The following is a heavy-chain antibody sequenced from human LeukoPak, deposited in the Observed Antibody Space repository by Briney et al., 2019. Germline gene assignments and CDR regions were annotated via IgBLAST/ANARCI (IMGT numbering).Heavy chain of an antibody. CDR1: GGSINSYY. CDR2: IYTSGSTP. D-gene: IGHD3-22*01. J-gene: IGHJ4*02. V-gene: IGHV4-4*07. Sequence: TSETLSLTCTVSGGSINSYYWSWIRQSAGKGREWIGSIYTSGSTPDYSPSLKSRVTMSIDTSKNQFSLQLSSVTAADTAVYYCARKSENYYDSSGYPFDYGGQGTLVTVSS. CDR3: ARKSENYYDSSGYPFDY.